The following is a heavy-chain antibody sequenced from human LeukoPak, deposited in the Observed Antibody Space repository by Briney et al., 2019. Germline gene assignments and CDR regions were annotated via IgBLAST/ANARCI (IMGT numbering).Heavy chain of an antibody. V-gene: IGHV3-30*03. J-gene: IGHJ4*02. CDR1: GFTFSSYG. D-gene: IGHD3-16*01. Sequence: PGGSLRLSCAASGFTFSSYGMHWVRQAPGKGLEWVAVISYDGSNKYYADSVKGRFTISRDNSKNTLYLQMNSLRAEDTAVYYCARDLGGRIDYWGQGTLVTVSS. CDR3: ARDLGGRIDY. CDR2: ISYDGSNK.